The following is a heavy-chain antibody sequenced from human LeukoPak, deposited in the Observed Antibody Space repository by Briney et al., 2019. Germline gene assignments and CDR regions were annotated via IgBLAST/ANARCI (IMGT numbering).Heavy chain of an antibody. Sequence: SETLSLTCAVSGDSISSSHWWNWVRQPPGKGLEWIGEMDDSGSTNYNPSLKTRIIISIDRSKNQFSLKLSSVTAADTAVYYCARAPRGSATPDYYYMDVWGKGTTVTISS. CDR2: MDDSGST. V-gene: IGHV4-4*02. D-gene: IGHD2-15*01. CDR1: GDSISSSHW. CDR3: ARAPRGSATPDYYYMDV. J-gene: IGHJ6*03.